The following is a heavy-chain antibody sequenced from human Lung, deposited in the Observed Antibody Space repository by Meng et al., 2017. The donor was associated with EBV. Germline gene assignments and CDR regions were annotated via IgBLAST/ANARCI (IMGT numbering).Heavy chain of an antibody. D-gene: IGHD3-16*02. CDR2: IYYSGST. V-gene: IGHV4-39*01. Sequence: QQAQWVQGLLNPSETLSRTCGCYGDSIRSSSSYWAWIRQPPGKGLEWIGTIYYSGSTSCNPSLKSRVTISVDTSKSQFSLNLSSVTAADTAVYYCARHAHDYIWGSYRYWDYWGQGTLVTVSS. J-gene: IGHJ4*02. CDR1: GDSIRSSSSY. CDR3: ARHAHDYIWGSYRYWDY.